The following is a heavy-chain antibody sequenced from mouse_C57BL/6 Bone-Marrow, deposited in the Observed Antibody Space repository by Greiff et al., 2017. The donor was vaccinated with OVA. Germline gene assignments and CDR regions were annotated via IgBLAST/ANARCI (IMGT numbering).Heavy chain of an antibody. CDR3: ARGAY. V-gene: IGHV1-80*01. CDR2: IYPEYGDT. CDR1: GYAFSSYW. Sequence: VQVVESGAELVKPGASVKISCKASGYAFSSYWMNWVKQRPGKGLEWIGQIYPEYGDTNSNVKVKVKATLTADKSSSTAYMQISSLTSEDSAVYFCARGAYWGQGTLVTVS. J-gene: IGHJ3*01.